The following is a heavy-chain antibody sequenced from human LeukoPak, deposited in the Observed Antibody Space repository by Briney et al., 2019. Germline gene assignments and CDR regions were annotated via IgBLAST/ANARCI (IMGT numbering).Heavy chain of an antibody. D-gene: IGHD3-10*01. J-gene: IGHJ4*02. CDR1: GFTFSRFG. V-gene: IGHV3-30*02. CDR3: TRYGSGSNHKDPFDY. CDR2: IRYDGSDK. Sequence: GGSLRLSCATSGFTFSRFGMHWVRQAPGEGREWVAFIRYDGSDKYYSDSVKGRFTISRDNSKNTLYLQMNSLRTKDTAVYYCTRYGSGSNHKDPFDYWGQGTLVTVSS.